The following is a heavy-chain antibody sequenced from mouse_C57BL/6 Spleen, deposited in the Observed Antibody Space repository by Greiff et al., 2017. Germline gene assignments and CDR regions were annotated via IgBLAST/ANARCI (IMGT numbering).Heavy chain of an antibody. J-gene: IGHJ3*01. CDR2: ISSGGSYT. D-gene: IGHD3-2*02. CDR3: ASLSAY. V-gene: IGHV5-6*01. Sequence: VHVKQSGGDLVKPGGSLKLSCAASGFTFSSYGMSWVRQTPDKRLEWVATISSGGSYTYYPDSVKGRFTISRDNAKNTLYLQMSSLKSEDTAMYYCASLSAYWGQGTLVTVSA. CDR1: GFTFSSYG.